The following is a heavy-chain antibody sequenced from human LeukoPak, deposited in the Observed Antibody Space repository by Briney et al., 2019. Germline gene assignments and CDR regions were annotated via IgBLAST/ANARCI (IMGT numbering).Heavy chain of an antibody. Sequence: SETLSLTCTVSGGSISSGDYYWSWIRQPPGKGLEWIGEINHSGSTNYNPSLKSRVTISVDTSKNQFSLKLSSVTAADTAVYYCARGLAAAYTSWGQGTLVTVSS. V-gene: IGHV4-39*07. CDR2: INHSGST. CDR3: ARGLAAAYTS. D-gene: IGHD6-13*01. CDR1: GGSISSGDYY. J-gene: IGHJ5*02.